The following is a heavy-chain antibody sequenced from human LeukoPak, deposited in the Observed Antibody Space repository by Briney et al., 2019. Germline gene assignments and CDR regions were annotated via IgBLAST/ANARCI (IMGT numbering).Heavy chain of an antibody. V-gene: IGHV3-30*18. J-gene: IGHJ4*02. CDR3: AKDADYGSYGSYYFDY. CDR1: GFTFSSYG. D-gene: IGHD5-18*01. Sequence: GGSLRLSCEASGFTFSSYGMHWVRQAPGKGLEWVAVISYDGSNKYYADSVKGRFTISKDNSKNTLYLQMNSLRAEDTAVYYCAKDADYGSYGSYYFDYWGQGTLVTVSS. CDR2: ISYDGSNK.